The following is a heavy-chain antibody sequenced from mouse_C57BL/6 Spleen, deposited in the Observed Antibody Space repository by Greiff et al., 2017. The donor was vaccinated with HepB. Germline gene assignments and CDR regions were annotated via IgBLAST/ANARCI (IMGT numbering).Heavy chain of an antibody. V-gene: IGHV5-16*01. D-gene: IGHD2-1*01. CDR2: INYDGSST. J-gene: IGHJ3*01. CDR3: ARANYDFAWFAY. CDR1: GFTFSDYY. Sequence: EVHLVESEGGLVQPGSSMKLSCTASGFTFSDYYMAWVRQVPEKGLEWVANINYDGSSTYYLDSLKSRFIISRDNAKNILYLQMSSLKSEDTATYYWARANYDFAWFAYWGQGTLVTVSA.